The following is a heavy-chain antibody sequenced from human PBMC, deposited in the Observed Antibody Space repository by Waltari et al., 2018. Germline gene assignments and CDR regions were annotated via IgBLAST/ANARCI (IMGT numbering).Heavy chain of an antibody. D-gene: IGHD3-10*01. CDR3: ARGRGGLLWPDAFDM. Sequence: QVHLVESGGGVVQPGRSLRLSCAASGFTFSSYDMHWVRQAPGKGLEWITVIRYDGSNKYYADSVKGRFIISRDNSKNTLYLQMNSLRAEDTAVYYCARGRGGLLWPDAFDMWGQGTMVTVSS. CDR1: GFTFSSYD. J-gene: IGHJ3*02. V-gene: IGHV3-33*01. CDR2: IRYDGSNK.